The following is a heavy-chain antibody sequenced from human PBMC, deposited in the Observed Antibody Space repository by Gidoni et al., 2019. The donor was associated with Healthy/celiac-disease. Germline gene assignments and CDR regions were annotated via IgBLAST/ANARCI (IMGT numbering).Heavy chain of an antibody. CDR3: ARGGYYDSSGYFPYFDY. V-gene: IGHV3-30-3*01. J-gene: IGHJ4*02. Sequence: QVQLVESGGGVVQPGRSLRLSCAASGFTFSSYAMHWVRQAPGKGLEWVAVISYDGSNKYYADSVKGRFTISRDNSKNTLYLQMNSLRAEDTAVYYCARGGYYDSSGYFPYFDYWGQGTLVTVSS. CDR1: GFTFSSYA. CDR2: ISYDGSNK. D-gene: IGHD3-22*01.